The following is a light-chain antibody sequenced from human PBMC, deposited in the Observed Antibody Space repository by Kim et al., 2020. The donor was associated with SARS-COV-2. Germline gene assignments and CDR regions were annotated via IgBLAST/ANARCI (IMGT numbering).Light chain of an antibody. Sequence: EIVMTQSPATLSVSPGERATLSCSASQSVSSNLAWYQQKPGQAPRLLIYGASTRATGIPARFSGSGSGTEFNLTISNLQSEEFAVYYCQQYNNWPKTFGQGTKVHIK. CDR1: QSVSSN. J-gene: IGKJ1*01. V-gene: IGKV3-15*01. CDR2: GAS. CDR3: QQYNNWPKT.